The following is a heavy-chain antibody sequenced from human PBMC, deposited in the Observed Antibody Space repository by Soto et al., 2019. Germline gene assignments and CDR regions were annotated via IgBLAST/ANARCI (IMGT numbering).Heavy chain of an antibody. CDR2: ISYDGSNK. CDR3: AKEVATMVAATLYYFDY. V-gene: IGHV3-30*18. CDR1: GFPFSSYG. J-gene: IGHJ4*02. D-gene: IGHD2-15*01. Sequence: GGSLRLSCAASGFPFSSYGMHWVRQAPGKGLEWVAVISYDGSNKYYADSVKGRFTISRDNSKNTLYLQMNSLRAEDTAVYYCAKEVATMVAATLYYFDYWGQGTLVTVSS.